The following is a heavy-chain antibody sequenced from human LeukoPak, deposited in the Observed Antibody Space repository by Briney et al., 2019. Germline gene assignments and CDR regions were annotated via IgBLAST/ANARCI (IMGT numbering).Heavy chain of an antibody. CDR2: ISGSGGST. Sequence: GGSLRLSCAASGFTFSSYAMSWVRQAPGKGLEWVSAISGSGGSTYYADSVKGRFTISRDNSKNTLYLQMNSLRAEDTAVYYCANADSLYNSYGSLDGDYWGQGTLVTVSS. D-gene: IGHD5-18*01. CDR1: GFTFSSYA. CDR3: ANADSLYNSYGSLDGDY. V-gene: IGHV3-23*01. J-gene: IGHJ4*02.